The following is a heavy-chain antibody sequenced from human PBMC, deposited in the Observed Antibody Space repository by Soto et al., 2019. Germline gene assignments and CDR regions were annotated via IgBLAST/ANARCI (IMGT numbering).Heavy chain of an antibody. CDR2: IYYSGST. Sequence: SEPKPVTDTVSGGNISSYCWSWIRQPPGKGLEWIGYIYYSGSTNYNPSLKSRVTISVDTSKNQFSLKLSSVTAADTAVYYCARGGYYARMDVWGQGTTVTVSS. J-gene: IGHJ6*02. D-gene: IGHD2-2*01. CDR3: ARGGYYARMDV. V-gene: IGHV4-59*01. CDR1: GGNISSYC.